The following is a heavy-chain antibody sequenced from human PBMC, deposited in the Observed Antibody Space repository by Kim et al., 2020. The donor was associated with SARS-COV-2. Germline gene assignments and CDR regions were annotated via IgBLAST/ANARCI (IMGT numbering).Heavy chain of an antibody. J-gene: IGHJ4*02. CDR3: VRDFDF. CDR1: GFTFRTRW. V-gene: IGHV3-7*01. Sequence: GSLRLSCAASGFTFRTRWMSWVRQAPGKGLECVANIKEDGSAKYYVDSVKGRFTISRDNAKNLLYLQVNSLRGDDTAVYYCVRDFDFWGQGALVTVSS. CDR2: IKEDGSAK.